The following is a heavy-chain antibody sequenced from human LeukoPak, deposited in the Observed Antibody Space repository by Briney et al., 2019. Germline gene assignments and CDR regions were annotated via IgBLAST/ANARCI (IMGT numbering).Heavy chain of an antibody. D-gene: IGHD3-9*01. CDR1: GCTFSSYA. CDR2: ISGSGGST. Sequence: VWSLRLSFAASGCTFSSYAMNWVRQAPGKGLEGVSAISGSGGSTYYADSVKGRFTISRDNSKNTLYLQMNSLRAEATAVYYCCRKILTGYYMDYFDYWRQGTIVTVSS. J-gene: IGHJ4*02. CDR3: CRKILTGYYMDYFDY. V-gene: IGHV3-23*01.